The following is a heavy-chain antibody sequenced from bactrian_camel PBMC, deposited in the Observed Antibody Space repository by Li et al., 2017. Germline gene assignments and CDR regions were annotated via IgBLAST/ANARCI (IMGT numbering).Heavy chain of an antibody. CDR3: AAHVGGGGTWHAAWLYQY. D-gene: IGHD7*01. CDR1: STDSRYTNSGHC. V-gene: IGHV3S1*01. J-gene: IGHJ4*01. Sequence: HVQLVESGGGSAQAGGSLRLSCTASSTDSRYTNSGHCMAWFRQAPGKEREGVARIAAGSGNTYYADSVRGRFTISRDSAQNTVTLQMNSVKPEDTATYYCAAHVGGGGTWHAAWLYQYWGQGTQVTVS. CDR2: IAAGSGNT.